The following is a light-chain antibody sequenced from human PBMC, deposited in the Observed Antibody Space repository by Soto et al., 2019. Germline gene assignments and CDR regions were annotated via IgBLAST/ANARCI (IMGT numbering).Light chain of an antibody. CDR1: QSVSSY. CDR3: QQRSNWPPLT. J-gene: IGKJ4*01. V-gene: IGKV3-11*01. CDR2: DAS. Sequence: EIELTQSPGTLSLSPGERATLSCRASQSVSSYLAWYQQKPGQAPRLLIYDASNRATGIPARFSGSGSGTDFTLTISSLEPEDFAVYYCQQRSNWPPLTFGGGTKVDIK.